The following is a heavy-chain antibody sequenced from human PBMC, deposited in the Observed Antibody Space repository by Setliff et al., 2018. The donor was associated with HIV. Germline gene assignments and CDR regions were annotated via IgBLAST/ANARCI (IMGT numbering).Heavy chain of an antibody. Sequence: SETLSLTCTVSGGSISGHYWSWIRQPPGKGLEWIAYIFYTGPRYNPSLENRVTISVDTSKSQFFLMLSSVTAADTAVYYCARSRGDIVMMVAAHWYFDLWGRGTLVTVSS. CDR1: GGSISGHY. CDR3: ARSRGDIVMMVAAHWYFDL. CDR2: IFYTGP. D-gene: IGHD2-15*01. V-gene: IGHV4-59*11. J-gene: IGHJ2*01.